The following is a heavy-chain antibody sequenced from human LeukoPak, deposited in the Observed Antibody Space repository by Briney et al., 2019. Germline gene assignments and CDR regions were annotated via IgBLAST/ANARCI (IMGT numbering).Heavy chain of an antibody. V-gene: IGHV1-24*01. CDR2: FDPEDGET. J-gene: IGHJ4*02. CDR1: GYTLTELS. D-gene: IGHD5-12*01. Sequence: ASVTVSCKVSGYTLTELSMHWVRQAPGKGLEWMGGFDPEDGETIYAQKFQGRVTMTEDTSTDTAYMELSSLRSEDTAVYYCATNSGYDRLFDYWGQGTLVTVSS. CDR3: ATNSGYDRLFDY.